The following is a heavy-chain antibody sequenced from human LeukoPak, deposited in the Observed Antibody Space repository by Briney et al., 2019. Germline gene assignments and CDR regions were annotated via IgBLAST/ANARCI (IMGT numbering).Heavy chain of an antibody. CDR1: GGSISSSNW. D-gene: IGHD2-15*01. V-gene: IGHV4-4*02. CDR2: IYHSGST. J-gene: IGHJ4*02. CDR3: ARSAQNCSGGSCYDLHDY. Sequence: SGTLSLTCAVSGGSISSSNWRSWVRQPPGKGLEWIGEIYHSGSTNYNPSLKSRVTISVDKSKNQFSLKLSSVTAADTAVYYCARSAQNCSGGSCYDLHDYWGQGTLVTVSS.